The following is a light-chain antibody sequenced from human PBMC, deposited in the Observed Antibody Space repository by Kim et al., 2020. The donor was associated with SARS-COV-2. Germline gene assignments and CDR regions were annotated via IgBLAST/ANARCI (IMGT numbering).Light chain of an antibody. CDR2: AAS. CDR1: QNMSIY. CDR3: QQTFTTPRT. Sequence: DIQMTQSPSSLSASVGDRVSITCRASQNMSIYLNWYQQKPAKAPKLLIFAASTLQSGVPSRFSGSGSGTDFTLTISSLQPEDFATYYCQQTFTTPRTFGQGTKVDIK. J-gene: IGKJ1*01. V-gene: IGKV1-39*01.